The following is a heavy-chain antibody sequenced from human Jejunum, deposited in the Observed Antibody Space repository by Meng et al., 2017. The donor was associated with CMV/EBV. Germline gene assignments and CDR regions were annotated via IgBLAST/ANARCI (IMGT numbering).Heavy chain of an antibody. CDR1: GFTFSSDW. CDR3: TRGQYGKYGYFDY. V-gene: IGHV3-74*01. J-gene: IGHJ4*02. CDR2: NGNDGKTT. Sequence: PGFTFSSDWVRWVRQVPGKGLVWVSRNGNDGKTTNYADSVKGRFTVSRDNAKHILYLQMNSLRAEDTSLYYCTRGQYGKYGYFDYWGQGALVTVSS. D-gene: IGHD3-10*01.